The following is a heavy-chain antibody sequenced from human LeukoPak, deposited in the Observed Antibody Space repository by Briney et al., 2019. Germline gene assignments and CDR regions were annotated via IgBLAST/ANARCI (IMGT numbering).Heavy chain of an antibody. V-gene: IGHV3-23*01. CDR2: ISGSGGST. CDR1: GFTFSSYA. J-gene: IGHJ5*02. D-gene: IGHD6-13*01. CDR3: AKDHRAAYSSSWYDSVDP. Sequence: QPGGSLRLSCAASGFTFSSYAMSWVRQAPGKGLEWVSAISGSGGSTYYADSVKGRFTISRDNSKNTLYLQMNSQRAKDTAVSYCAKDHRAAYSSSWYDSVDPWGQGTLVTVSS.